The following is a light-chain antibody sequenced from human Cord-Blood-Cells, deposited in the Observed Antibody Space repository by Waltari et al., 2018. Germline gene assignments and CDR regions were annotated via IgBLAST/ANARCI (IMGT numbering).Light chain of an antibody. CDR1: QDISNY. J-gene: IGKJ3*01. CDR2: DAS. CDR3: QQYDNLP. Sequence: DIQMTQSPSSLSASVGDRVTITCQESQDISNYLNWYQQKPGKAPKLLIYDASNLETGVPSRFSGSGSGTDFTFTISSLQPEDIATYYCQQYDNLPFGPGTKVDIK. V-gene: IGKV1-33*01.